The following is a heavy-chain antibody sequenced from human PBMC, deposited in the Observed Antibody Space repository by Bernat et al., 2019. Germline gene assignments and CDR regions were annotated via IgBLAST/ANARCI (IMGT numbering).Heavy chain of an antibody. D-gene: IGHD3-10*01. CDR3: AKAIHYYGSGSNTP. Sequence: EVQLLDSWGGLVQPFFSLRLSFAASGFTFSSYAMSWVRQAPGKGLEWVSAISGSGGSTYYADSVKGRFTISRDNSKNTLYLQMNSLRAEDTAVYYCAKAIHYYGSGSNTPWGQGTLVTVSS. J-gene: IGHJ5*02. CDR1: GFTFSSYA. CDR2: ISGSGGST. V-gene: IGHV3-23*01.